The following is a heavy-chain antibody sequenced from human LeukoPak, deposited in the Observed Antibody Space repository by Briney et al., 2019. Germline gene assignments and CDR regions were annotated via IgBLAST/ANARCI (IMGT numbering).Heavy chain of an antibody. CDR1: GFTFSSYS. D-gene: IGHD3-10*01. Sequence: GGSLRLSCAASGFTFSSYSMNWVRQAPGKGLEWVSSISSSSSYIYYADSVKGRFTISRDNAKNSLYLQMNSLRAEDTAVYYCARASDYGSGNYYYYMDVWGKGTTVTVSS. CDR2: ISSSSSYI. CDR3: ARASDYGSGNYYYYMDV. V-gene: IGHV3-21*01. J-gene: IGHJ6*03.